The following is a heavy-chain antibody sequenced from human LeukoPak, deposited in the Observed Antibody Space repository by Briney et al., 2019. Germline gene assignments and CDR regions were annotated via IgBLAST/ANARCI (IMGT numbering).Heavy chain of an antibody. CDR2: ISGSGGST. CDR3: AKVPRSSANNWFDP. J-gene: IGHJ5*02. D-gene: IGHD6-19*01. Sequence: GGSLRLSCAASAFTFSSYAMSWVRQPPGKGLEWVSTISGSGGSTYYVDSVRGRFTISRDNSKNTLYLQMNSLRAEDTAGYYFAKVPRSSANNWFDPWAQGTVVTVSS. CDR1: AFTFSSYA. V-gene: IGHV3-23*01.